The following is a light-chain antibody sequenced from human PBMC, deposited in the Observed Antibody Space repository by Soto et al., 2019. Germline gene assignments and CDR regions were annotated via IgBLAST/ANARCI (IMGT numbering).Light chain of an antibody. CDR3: QRYNTYPLT. CDR2: AAS. J-gene: IGKJ4*01. Sequence: DIQMTQSPSSVSAAVGERVTITCRASQVMSSWLAWYQQKPGKAPKLLIFAASTLQSGVPSRFSGSGSRTEFTLTISSLQPDDSATYYCQRYNTYPLTFGGGTKVDIK. V-gene: IGKV1D-16*01. CDR1: QVMSSW.